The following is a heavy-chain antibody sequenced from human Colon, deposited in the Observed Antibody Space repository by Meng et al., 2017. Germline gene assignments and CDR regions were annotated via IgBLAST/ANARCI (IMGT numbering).Heavy chain of an antibody. D-gene: IGHD6-19*01. CDR1: GFTFTSHA. V-gene: IGHV3-33*01. J-gene: IGHJ4*02. CDR2: IYFDGSNA. CDR3: ARDGGLGFDH. Sequence: QVQLGESGGVLVQPVSPLSVSGAGAGFTFTSHAMHWGRQAPGKWLEWVSIIYFDGSNAHYADSVKGRFTISRDNSKNTLYLQMTSLRAADTAVYFCARDGGLGFDHWGQGTLVTVSS.